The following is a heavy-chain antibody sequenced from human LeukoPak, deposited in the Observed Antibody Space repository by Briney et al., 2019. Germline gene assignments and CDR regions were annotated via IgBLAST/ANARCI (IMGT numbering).Heavy chain of an antibody. CDR2: ISWNSGSI. Sequence: PGGSLRLSCAASGFTFDDYAMHWVRQAPGKGLEWVSGISWNSGSIGYADSVKGRFTISRDNAKNSLYLQMNSLRAEDTALYYCAKDLGYCSGGSCYDYYGMDVWGQGTTATVSS. V-gene: IGHV3-9*01. D-gene: IGHD2-15*01. CDR1: GFTFDDYA. J-gene: IGHJ6*02. CDR3: AKDLGYCSGGSCYDYYGMDV.